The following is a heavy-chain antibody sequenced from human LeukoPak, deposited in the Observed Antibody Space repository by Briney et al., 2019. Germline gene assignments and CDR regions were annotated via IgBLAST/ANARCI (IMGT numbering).Heavy chain of an antibody. V-gene: IGHV3-23*01. J-gene: IGHJ4*02. CDR3: ARSGYNRFDY. D-gene: IGHD5-24*01. CDR1: GFTFDDYA. CDR2: ISGSGRGGST. Sequence: GGSLRPSCAASGFTFDDYAMSWVRQAPGKGLEWVSGISGSGRGGSTYYADSVKGRFTISRDNSKNTLYLQMNSLRAEDTAIYYCARSGYNRFDYWGQGTLVTVSS.